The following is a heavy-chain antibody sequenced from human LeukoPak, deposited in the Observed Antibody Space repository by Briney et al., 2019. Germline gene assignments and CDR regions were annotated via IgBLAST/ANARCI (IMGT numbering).Heavy chain of an antibody. Sequence: ASVTVSCKASGYTFTSYDINWVRQATGQGLEWMGWMNPNSGNTGYAQKFQGRVTMTRNTSISTAYMELSSLRSEDTAVYYCARGRRDPWRFEVVTSYYYYGMDVWGQGTTVTVSS. J-gene: IGHJ6*02. CDR1: GYTFTSYD. CDR2: MNPNSGNT. CDR3: ARGRRDPWRFEVVTSYYYYGMDV. D-gene: IGHD2-21*01. V-gene: IGHV1-8*01.